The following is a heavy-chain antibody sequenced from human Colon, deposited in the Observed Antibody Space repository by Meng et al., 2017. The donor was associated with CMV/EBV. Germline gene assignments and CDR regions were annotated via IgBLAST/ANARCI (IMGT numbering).Heavy chain of an antibody. Sequence: GGSLRLSCAASGFTFTNFGMSWVRQAPGKGLEWVSGISGSGGTTNYADSVKGRFTISRDNSKNTLYLQMNRLRAEDTAVYYCANLGAYWGQGTLVTVSS. D-gene: IGHD1-26*01. CDR2: ISGSGGTT. CDR3: ANLGAY. V-gene: IGHV3-23*01. J-gene: IGHJ4*02. CDR1: GFTFTNFG.